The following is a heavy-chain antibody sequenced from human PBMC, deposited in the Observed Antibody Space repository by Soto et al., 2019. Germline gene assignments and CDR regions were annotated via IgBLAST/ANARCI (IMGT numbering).Heavy chain of an antibody. V-gene: IGHV6-1*01. CDR1: GERVSSNLAS. CDR2: TYYRSKWYS. D-gene: IGHD2-15*01. J-gene: IGHJ4*02. CDR3: AQQRGYCSDGTCYFFY. Sequence: PSQTLSLTCVISGERVSSNLASWSWFRQSPSRGLEWLGRTYYRSKWYSYYALSVKSRITINPDTSKNQFSLHLSSVTPEDTAVYYCAQQRGYCSDGTCYFFYWGQGTLVTVSS.